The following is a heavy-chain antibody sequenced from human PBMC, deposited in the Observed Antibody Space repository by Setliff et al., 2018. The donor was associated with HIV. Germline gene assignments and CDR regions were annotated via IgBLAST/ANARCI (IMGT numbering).Heavy chain of an antibody. CDR1: GGSISSTSYY. J-gene: IGHJ4*02. D-gene: IGHD2-21*02. CDR3: ARLSGDYYYFDY. Sequence: LSLTCTVSGGSISSTSYYWSWIRQPPGKGLEWIGYIYTSGSTNYNPSLKSRVTISLDTSKNQFSLKLTSVTAADTAVYYCARLSGDYYYFDYWGQGTLVTVSS. CDR2: IYTSGST. V-gene: IGHV4-61*09.